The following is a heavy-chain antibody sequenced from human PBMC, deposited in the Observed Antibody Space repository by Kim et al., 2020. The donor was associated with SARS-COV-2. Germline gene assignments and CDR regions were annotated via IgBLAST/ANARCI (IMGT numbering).Heavy chain of an antibody. J-gene: IGHJ6*03. V-gene: IGHV1-18*01. CDR3: ARMDYFYYYYMDV. Sequence: YEEKSQGRVTMKTDTSTSTAYMELRSLRPADTAVYYCARMDYFYYYYMDVWGKGTTVTVSS.